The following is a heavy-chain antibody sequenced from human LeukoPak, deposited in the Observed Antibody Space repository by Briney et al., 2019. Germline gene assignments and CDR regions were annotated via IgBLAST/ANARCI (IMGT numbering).Heavy chain of an antibody. Sequence: SGPALLKPTQPLTLTCTFSGFSLSTGGMCVSWIRQPPGKALEWLARIDWDDDKYYSTSLKTRLTISKDTSKNQVVLTMTNMDPVDTATYYCARAKYYYDSSGYPNFDYWGQGTLVTVSS. CDR3: ARAKYYYDSSGYPNFDY. V-gene: IGHV2-70*11. J-gene: IGHJ4*02. CDR2: IDWDDDK. D-gene: IGHD3-22*01. CDR1: GFSLSTGGMC.